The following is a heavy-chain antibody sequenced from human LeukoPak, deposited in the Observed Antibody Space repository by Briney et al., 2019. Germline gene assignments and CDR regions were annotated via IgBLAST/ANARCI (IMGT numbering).Heavy chain of an antibody. V-gene: IGHV3-7*01. J-gene: IGHJ6*02. D-gene: IGHD2-2*01. CDR1: GFTFSSYW. Sequence: GGSLRLSCAASGFTFSSYWMSWVRRAPGKGLEWVANIKQDGSEKYYVDSVKGRFTISRDNAKNSLYLQMNSLRAEDTAVYYCARDCSSTSCYWYYYYYYGMDVWGQGTTVTVSS. CDR2: IKQDGSEK. CDR3: ARDCSSTSCYWYYYYYYGMDV.